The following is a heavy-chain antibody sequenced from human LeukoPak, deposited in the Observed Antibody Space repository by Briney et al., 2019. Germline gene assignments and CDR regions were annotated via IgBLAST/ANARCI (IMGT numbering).Heavy chain of an antibody. D-gene: IGHD1-1*01. J-gene: IGHJ6*02. CDR3: ARDGTSELENRPADV. CDR1: GFTFSSYW. Sequence: PGGSLRLSCAASGFTFSSYWMHWVRQAPGKGLVWVSRINSDGSSTSYADSVKGRFTISRDNAKNTLYLQMNSLRAEDTAVYYCARDGTSELENRPADVWGQGTTVTVSS. V-gene: IGHV3-74*01. CDR2: INSDGSST.